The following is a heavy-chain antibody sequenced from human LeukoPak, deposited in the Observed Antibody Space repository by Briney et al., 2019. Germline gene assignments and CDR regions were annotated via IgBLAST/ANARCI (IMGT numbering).Heavy chain of an antibody. Sequence: PGGSLRLSCAASGFTFSDYYMSWIRQAPGKGLEWVSYISSSGSTIYYADSVKGRFTISRDNAKNSLYLQMNSLRAEDTAVYYCARDRYCSGGSCAGYYYYGMDVWGQGTTVTVSS. CDR3: ARDRYCSGGSCAGYYYYGMDV. J-gene: IGHJ6*02. CDR2: ISSSGSTI. CDR1: GFTFSDYY. V-gene: IGHV3-11*01. D-gene: IGHD2-15*01.